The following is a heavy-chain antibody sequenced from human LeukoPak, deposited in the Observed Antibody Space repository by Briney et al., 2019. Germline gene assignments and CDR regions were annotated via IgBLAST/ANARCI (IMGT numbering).Heavy chain of an antibody. CDR2: INPNSGGT. D-gene: IGHD3-3*01. J-gene: IGHJ4*02. CDR3: ARGPDPNYDFWSGYPDY. Sequence: ASVKVSCKASVYTFTGYYMHWVRQAPGQGLEWMGWINPNSGGTNYAQKFQGRVTMTRDTSISTAYMELSRLRSDDTAVYYCARGPDPNYDFWSGYPDYWGQGTLVTVSS. CDR1: VYTFTGYY. V-gene: IGHV1-2*02.